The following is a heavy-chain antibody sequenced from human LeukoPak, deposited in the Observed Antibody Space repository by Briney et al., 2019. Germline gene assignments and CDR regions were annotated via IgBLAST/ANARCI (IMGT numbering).Heavy chain of an antibody. CDR3: AKPPPGAADYYYYGMDV. V-gene: IGHV3-23*01. CDR1: GFSFSSYA. J-gene: IGHJ6*02. D-gene: IGHD7-27*01. CDR2: TSGSGGST. Sequence: GGSLRLSCAASGFSFSSYAMSWVRQAPGKGLECVSGTSGSGGSTYYADSVKGRFTISRDISKNTLYVQMNSLRAEDTAVYYCAKPPPGAADYYYYGMDVWGQGTTVTVSS.